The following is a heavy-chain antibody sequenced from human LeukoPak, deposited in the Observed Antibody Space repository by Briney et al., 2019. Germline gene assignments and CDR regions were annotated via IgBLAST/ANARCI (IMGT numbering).Heavy chain of an antibody. CDR3: ARGHPRDRITMIVVVKWEFDY. Sequence: GESLKISCKASGYNFDNFWIGWVRQMSGKGLEWMGVIYPGDSDTRYSPSFRGQVTISADKSISTAYLQWSSLKASDTAMYYCARGHPRDRITMIVVVKWEFDYWGQGTLVTVSS. CDR1: GYNFDNFW. J-gene: IGHJ4*02. D-gene: IGHD3-22*01. V-gene: IGHV5-51*01. CDR2: IYPGDSDT.